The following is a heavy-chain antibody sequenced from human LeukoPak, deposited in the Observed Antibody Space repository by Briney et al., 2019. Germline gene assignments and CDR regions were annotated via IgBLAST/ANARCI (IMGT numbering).Heavy chain of an antibody. Sequence: GGSLRLSCAASGLTFSSYAMSWVRQAPGKGLEWVSGISGSGSSTSYADSVKGRFTISRDNSKNTLYLQMNSLRAEDTAVYYCAKHRIPKGTYYFDYLGQGTLVTVSS. CDR1: GLTFSSYA. CDR3: AKHRIPKGTYYFDY. D-gene: IGHD1-14*01. J-gene: IGHJ4*02. CDR2: ISGSGSST. V-gene: IGHV3-23*01.